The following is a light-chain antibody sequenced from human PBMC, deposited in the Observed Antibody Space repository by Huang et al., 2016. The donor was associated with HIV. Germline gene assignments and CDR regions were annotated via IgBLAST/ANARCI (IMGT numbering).Light chain of an antibody. Sequence: VLTQSPVSVSLSLGDRLTVSCRASQSVDTSYLAWYQHKPGQSPRLLVYETSTRAFGIPSRFSGSGSGRDFSLTISRLEPEDFGVYYCHQYAKSMATFGQGTKVDI. V-gene: IGKV3D-20*02. J-gene: IGKJ1*01. CDR1: QSVDTSY. CDR3: HQYAKSMAT. CDR2: ETS.